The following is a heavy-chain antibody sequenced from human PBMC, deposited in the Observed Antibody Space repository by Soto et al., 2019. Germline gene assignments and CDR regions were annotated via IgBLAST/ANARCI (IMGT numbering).Heavy chain of an antibody. CDR3: AGGVGYCSGGSCFNLFDY. J-gene: IGHJ4*02. V-gene: IGHV1-69*01. D-gene: IGHD2-15*01. CDR1: GGTFSSYA. Sequence: QVQLVQSGAEVKKPGSSVKVSCKASGGTFSSYAISWVRQAPGQGLEWMGGIIPIFGTANYAQKFQGRVTITADESTSTAYMELSSLRSEDTAVYYCAGGVGYCSGGSCFNLFDYWGQGTLVTVTS. CDR2: IIPIFGTA.